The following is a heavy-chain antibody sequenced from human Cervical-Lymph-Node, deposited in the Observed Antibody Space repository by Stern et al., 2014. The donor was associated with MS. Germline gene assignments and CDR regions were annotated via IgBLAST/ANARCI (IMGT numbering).Heavy chain of an antibody. J-gene: IGHJ5*02. Sequence: VQLVESGAEVPNPWSSVKVSCKASGGTFSKFPSSWVRQAPGHGLECLGGIFPVFGTPTYAQEFRGRVTITADVSTSTVYMELSSLRSDDTAVYYCALSSETSDRWYSLGYDLWGQGTLVTVSS. CDR2: IFPVFGTP. CDR3: ALSSETSDRWYSLGYDL. CDR1: GGTFSKFP. D-gene: IGHD6-13*01. V-gene: IGHV1-69*01.